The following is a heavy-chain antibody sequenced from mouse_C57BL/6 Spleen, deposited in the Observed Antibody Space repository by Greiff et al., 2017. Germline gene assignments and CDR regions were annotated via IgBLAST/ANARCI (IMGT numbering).Heavy chain of an antibody. J-gene: IGHJ4*01. D-gene: IGHD2-3*01. CDR3: ARTIYDGYSYYAMDY. V-gene: IGHV1-64*01. CDR1: GYTFTSYW. Sequence: QVQLQQPGAELVKPGASVKLSCKASGYTFTSYWMHWVKQRPGQGLEWIGMIHPNSGSTNYNEKFKSKATLTVDKSSSTAYMQLSSLTSEDSAVYYCARTIYDGYSYYAMDYWGQGTSVTVSS. CDR2: IHPNSGST.